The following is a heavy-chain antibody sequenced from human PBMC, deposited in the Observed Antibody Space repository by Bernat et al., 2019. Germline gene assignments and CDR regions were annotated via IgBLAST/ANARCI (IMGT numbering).Heavy chain of an antibody. J-gene: IGHJ4*02. CDR2: ISYDGSNK. CDR1: GFTFSSYA. D-gene: IGHD3-3*01. V-gene: IGHV3-30*01. Sequence: QVQLVESGGGVVQPGRSLRLSCAASGFTFSSYAMHWVRQAPGKGLEWVAVISYDGSNKYYADSVKGRFTISRDNSKNTLYLQMNSLRAEDTAVYYCARDGPQAGDDFWSGYYDYWGQGTLVTVCS. CDR3: ARDGPQAGDDFWSGYYDY.